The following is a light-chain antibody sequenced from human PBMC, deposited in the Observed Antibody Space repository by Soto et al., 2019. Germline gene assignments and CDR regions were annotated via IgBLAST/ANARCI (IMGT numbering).Light chain of an antibody. CDR3: MQDIYWPST. CDR2: QVS. CDR1: QSLVYSDGNTY. Sequence: DVVMTQSPLSLPVTLGQPASISCRSSQSLVYSDGNTYLHWFQQRPGQSPRRLIYQVSNRDSGVPDRFSGSVSGTDFTLKISRVEADDVGVYYCMQDIYWPSTFGQGTKVEIK. V-gene: IGKV2-30*01. J-gene: IGKJ1*01.